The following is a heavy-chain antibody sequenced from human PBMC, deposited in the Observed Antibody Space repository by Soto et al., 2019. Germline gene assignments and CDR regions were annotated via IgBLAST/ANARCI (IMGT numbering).Heavy chain of an antibody. D-gene: IGHD6-19*01. J-gene: IGHJ4*02. CDR3: AKAARGYTSGWYEYYFDY. Sequence: QVQLVESGGGVVQPGRSLRLSCAASGFTFSTYTMHWVRQAPGKGLEWVADISYDGINKYFADSVKGRFTISRDNSKNPIYLQMNSLRADDTAVYYCAKAARGYTSGWYEYYFDYWGQGTLVTVSS. V-gene: IGHV3-30-3*01. CDR1: GFTFSTYT. CDR2: ISYDGINK.